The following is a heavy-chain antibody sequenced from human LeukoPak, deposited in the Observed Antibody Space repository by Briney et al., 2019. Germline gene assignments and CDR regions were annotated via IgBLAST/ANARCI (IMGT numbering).Heavy chain of an antibody. D-gene: IGHD6-19*01. CDR2: IYHSGST. CDR1: GYSISSGYY. Sequence: SETLSLTCTVSGYSISSGYYWGWIRQPPGKGLEWIGSIYHSGSTYYNPSLKSRVTISVDTSKNQFSLKLSSVTAADTAVYYCARGYSSGHIDYWGQGTLVTVSS. CDR3: ARGYSSGHIDY. V-gene: IGHV4-38-2*02. J-gene: IGHJ4*02.